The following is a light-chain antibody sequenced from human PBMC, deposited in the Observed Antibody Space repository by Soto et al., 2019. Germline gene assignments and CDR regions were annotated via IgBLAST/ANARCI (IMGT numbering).Light chain of an antibody. CDR2: AAS. CDR3: QQDHSFPFT. Sequence: DIQMTQSPSSVSASVGDRVTLTCRASHDISTWLAWYQQKPGQAPKLLIYAASSLHSGVPLRFSGSGSGTDFSLTISSLQPEDFAPSYCQQDHSFPFTFGPGTKLHLK. V-gene: IGKV1-12*01. J-gene: IGKJ3*01. CDR1: HDISTW.